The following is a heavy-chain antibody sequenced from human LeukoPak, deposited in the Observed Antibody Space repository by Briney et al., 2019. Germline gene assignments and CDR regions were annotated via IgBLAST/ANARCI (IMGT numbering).Heavy chain of an antibody. CDR3: ARGSPHYYYYYYMDV. V-gene: IGHV4-61*02. CDR2: IYTSGST. CDR1: GDSISSGSYY. J-gene: IGHJ6*03. Sequence: PSETLSLTCTVSGDSISSGSYYWSWIRQPAGKGLEWIGRIYTSGSTNYNPSLKSRVTISVDTSKNQFSLKLSSVTAADTAVYYCARGSPHYYYYYYMDVWGKGTTVTVSS.